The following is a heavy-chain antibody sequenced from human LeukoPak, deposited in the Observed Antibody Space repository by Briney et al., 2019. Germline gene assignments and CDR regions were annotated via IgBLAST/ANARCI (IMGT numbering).Heavy chain of an antibody. CDR2: IKEDGIVK. D-gene: IGHD5-24*01. CDR3: ARRWKLSLDV. CDR1: RFTLSIYW. Sequence: PGGSLRLSCAASRFTLSIYWMTWVRQAPGNGLEWVANIKEDGIVKYYVDSVKGRFTISRDNAKKSLHLQMNSLRGEDTAVYFCARRWKLSLDVWGQGTTVTVSS. J-gene: IGHJ6*02. V-gene: IGHV3-7*04.